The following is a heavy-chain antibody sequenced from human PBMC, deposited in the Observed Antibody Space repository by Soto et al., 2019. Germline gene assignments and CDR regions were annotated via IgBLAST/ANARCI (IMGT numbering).Heavy chain of an antibody. V-gene: IGHV1-58*02. CDR2: IVVGSGNT. J-gene: IGHJ4*02. D-gene: IGHD3-3*01. CDR3: AAGTTYYDFWSGYYSPPNFDY. Sequence: GASVKVSCKASGFTFTSSAMQWVRQARGQRLEWIGWIVVGSGNTNYAQKFQERVTITRDMSTGTAYMELSSLRSEDTAVYYCAAGTTYYDFWSGYYSPPNFDYWGQGTLVTVSS. CDR1: GFTFTSSA.